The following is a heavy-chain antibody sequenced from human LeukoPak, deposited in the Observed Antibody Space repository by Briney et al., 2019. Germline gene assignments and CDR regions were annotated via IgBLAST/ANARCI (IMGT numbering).Heavy chain of an antibody. CDR1: GLRFSDYY. J-gene: IGHJ3*02. CDR2: ISSGGDIM. CDR3: ARDGPWIQLLSPRAFDI. V-gene: IGHV3-11*04. Sequence: GGSLRLSCAASGLRFSDYYVSWIRQAPGKGLQWVSYISSGGDIMHYADSVKGRFTISRDNAKNSLYLQMNSLRAEDTAVYYCARDGPWIQLLSPRAFDIWGQGTMVTVSS. D-gene: IGHD5-18*01.